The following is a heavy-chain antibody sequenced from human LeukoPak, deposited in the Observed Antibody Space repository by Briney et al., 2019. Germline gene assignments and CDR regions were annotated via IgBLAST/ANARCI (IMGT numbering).Heavy chain of an antibody. CDR1: GGSVSGYY. J-gene: IGHJ6*03. CDR3: ARSNYYYYMDV. Sequence: PSETLSLTCAVYGGSVSGYYWSWIRQPPGKGLEWIGEINHSGSTNYNPSLKSRVTISVDTSKNQFSPKLSSVTAADTAVYYCARSNYYYYMDVWGKGTTVTVSS. CDR2: INHSGST. V-gene: IGHV4-34*01.